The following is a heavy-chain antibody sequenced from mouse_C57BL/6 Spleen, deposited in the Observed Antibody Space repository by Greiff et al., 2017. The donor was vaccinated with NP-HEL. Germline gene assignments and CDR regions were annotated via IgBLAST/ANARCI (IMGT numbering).Heavy chain of an antibody. V-gene: IGHV5-17*01. J-gene: IGHJ2*01. CDR3: ARGGITNFDY. CDR1: GFTFSDYG. D-gene: IGHD1-1*01. CDR2: ISSGSSTI. Sequence: EVKVVESGGGLVKPGGSLKLSCAASGFTFSDYGMHWVRQAPEKGLEWVAYISSGSSTIYYADTVKGRFTISRDNAKNTLFLQMTSLRSEDTAMYYCARGGITNFDYWGQGTTLTVSS.